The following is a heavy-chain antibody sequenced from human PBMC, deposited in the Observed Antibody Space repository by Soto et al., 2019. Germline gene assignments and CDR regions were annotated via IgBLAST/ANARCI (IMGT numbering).Heavy chain of an antibody. CDR2: ISSSSSYI. J-gene: IGHJ4*02. CDR1: GFTFSSYS. V-gene: IGHV3-21*01. D-gene: IGHD3-3*01. Sequence: EVQLVESGGGLVKPGGSLRLSCAASGFTFSSYSMNWVRQAPGKGLEWVSSISSSSSYIYCADSVKGRFTISRDNAKNSLYLQMNSLRAEDTAVYYCARSLAIFGVVIPPGYWGQGTLVTVSS. CDR3: ARSLAIFGVVIPPGY.